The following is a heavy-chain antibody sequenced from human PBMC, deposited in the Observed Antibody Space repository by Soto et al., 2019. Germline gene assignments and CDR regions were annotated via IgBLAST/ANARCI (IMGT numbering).Heavy chain of an antibody. J-gene: IGHJ6*02. V-gene: IGHV3-30-3*01. CDR3: ASGIAAAGTYYYYYYGMDV. Sequence: GGSLRLSCAASGFTFSSYAMHWVRQAPGKGLERVAVISYDGSNKYYADSVKGRFTISRDNSKNTLYLQMNSLRAEDTAVYYCASGIAAAGTYYYYYYGMDVWGQGTTVTVSS. CDR2: ISYDGSNK. CDR1: GFTFSSYA. D-gene: IGHD6-13*01.